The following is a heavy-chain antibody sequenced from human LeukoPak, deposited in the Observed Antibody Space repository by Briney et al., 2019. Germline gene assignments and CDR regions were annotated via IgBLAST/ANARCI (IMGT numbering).Heavy chain of an antibody. V-gene: IGHV3-30*02. D-gene: IGHD6-13*01. CDR1: GFTFSRSG. CDR3: ARDRRGSWTIDY. CDR2: IQDIGNNK. J-gene: IGHJ4*02. Sequence: AGGSLRLSCSASGFTFSRSGMYWVRQAPGKGLDWVAHIQDIGNNKYYADSVKGRFTISRDNSKNTLFLQMNSLMPEDTAGYYCARDRRGSWTIDYWGQGILVTVSS.